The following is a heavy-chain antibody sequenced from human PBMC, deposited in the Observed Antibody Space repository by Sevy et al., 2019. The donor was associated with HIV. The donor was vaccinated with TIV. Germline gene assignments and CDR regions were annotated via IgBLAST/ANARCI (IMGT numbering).Heavy chain of an antibody. CDR3: ANRGKLLGMDV. V-gene: IGHV1-2*02. D-gene: IGHD2-15*01. Sequence: ASVKVSCKASGSTFTGNYIHWVRQAPGQGLEWMGWINPDSGGTNYAQKFQGRVTMTRDTSISIAYMELSRLRYDDTAVYYCANRGKLLGMDVWDQGTTVTVSS. J-gene: IGHJ6*02. CDR2: INPDSGGT. CDR1: GSTFTGNY.